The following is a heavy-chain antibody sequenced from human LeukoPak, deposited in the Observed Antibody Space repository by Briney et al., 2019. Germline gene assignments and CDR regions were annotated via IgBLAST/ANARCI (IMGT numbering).Heavy chain of an antibody. CDR2: MNPKSGDT. CDR3: ARDGRGSRTWFDP. CDR1: GYTFTSYD. V-gene: IGHV1-8*01. Sequence: ASVKVSCKASGYTFTSYDINWVRQATGQGLEWMGGMNPKSGDTGYPQKFQGRVFITRDTSINTAYMELSSLGSDDTAVYYCARDGRGSRTWFDPWGQGTLVIVSS. J-gene: IGHJ5*02. D-gene: IGHD3-10*01.